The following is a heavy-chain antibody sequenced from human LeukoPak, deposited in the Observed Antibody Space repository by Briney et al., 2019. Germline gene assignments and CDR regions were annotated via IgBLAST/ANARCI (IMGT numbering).Heavy chain of an antibody. CDR2: ISYDGSIK. D-gene: IGHD6-19*01. CDR1: GFTFSNFA. V-gene: IGHV3-30*09. J-gene: IGHJ4*02. CDR3: AKSYDNGWYVCDY. Sequence: GGSLRLSCAASGFTFSNFAMNWVRQAPGKGLECVAFISYDGSIKSYADSVKGRFAVSRDNSKNTLYLQMNSLRPEDTDFYYCAKSYDNGWYVCDYWGQGTLVTVSS.